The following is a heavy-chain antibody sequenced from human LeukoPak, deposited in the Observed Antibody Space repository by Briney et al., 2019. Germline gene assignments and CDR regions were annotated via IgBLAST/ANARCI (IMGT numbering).Heavy chain of an antibody. J-gene: IGHJ3*02. V-gene: IGHV3-30*02. CDR2: IRYDGSNA. Sequence: GGSLRLSCAASGFTSSKFGMHWVRQAPGQGLEWVAFIRYDGSNAYYADSVKGRFTISRDNTKNTLYLQMNSLRAEDTAVYYCAKDENSDPGAFDIWGQGTLVTVSS. D-gene: IGHD1-26*01. CDR1: GFTSSKFG. CDR3: AKDENSDPGAFDI.